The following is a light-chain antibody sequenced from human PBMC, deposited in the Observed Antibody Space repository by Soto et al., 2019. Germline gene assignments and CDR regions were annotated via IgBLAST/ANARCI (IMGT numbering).Light chain of an antibody. CDR1: KSDIGVYDF. Sequence: QSALTQPPSASGSPGQSVTISCTGTKSDIGVYDFVSWYQHHPGKAPRLIIYEVVQRPSGVPDRFSGSKSGNTAALTVSGLQDAYEADYFCKSYAGSNNYVFGSGTKVTVL. V-gene: IGLV2-8*01. CDR3: KSYAGSNNYV. J-gene: IGLJ1*01. CDR2: EVV.